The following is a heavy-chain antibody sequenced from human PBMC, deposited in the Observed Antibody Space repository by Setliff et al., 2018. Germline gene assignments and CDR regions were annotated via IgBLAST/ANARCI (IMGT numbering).Heavy chain of an antibody. Sequence: SETLSLTCSVSGASVSNVNYYWGWIRQPPGKGLEWVASIYYSGKTYSNPSFKSRVTMSLDKSKNQFSLKLASVTAADTALYYCARIGHFDFWRGFGVGAFDLWGHGSVVTV. CDR2: IYYSGKT. CDR3: ARIGHFDFWRGFGVGAFDL. D-gene: IGHD3-3*01. V-gene: IGHV4-39*01. CDR1: GASVSNVNYY. J-gene: IGHJ3*01.